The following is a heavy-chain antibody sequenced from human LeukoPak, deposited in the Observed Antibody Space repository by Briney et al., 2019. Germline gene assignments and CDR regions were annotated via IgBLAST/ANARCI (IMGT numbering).Heavy chain of an antibody. CDR2: VYYIGST. CDR1: GGSIYSHY. D-gene: IGHD6-19*01. Sequence: SETLSLTCTVSGGSIYSHYWSWIRQSPGTGLEWIAYVYYIGSTHYNPSLKSRATISVDTSKNQFSLKLTSMTAADTAVYFCARHAAVAGTAFDYWGPGTLVTVSS. CDR3: ARHAAVAGTAFDY. J-gene: IGHJ4*02. V-gene: IGHV4-59*08.